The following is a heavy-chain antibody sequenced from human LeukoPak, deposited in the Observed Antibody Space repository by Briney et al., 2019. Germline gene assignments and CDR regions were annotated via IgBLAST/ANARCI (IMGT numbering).Heavy chain of an antibody. CDR3: ARDFLDRGSGSLELTDY. V-gene: IGHV1-69*04. Sequence: ASVKVSCKASGGTFSSYAISWVRQAPGQGLEWMGRIIPILGIANYAQKFQGRVTITADKSTSTAYMELSSLRSEDTAVYYCARDFLDRGSGSLELTDYWGQGTLVTVSS. J-gene: IGHJ4*02. D-gene: IGHD1-26*01. CDR1: GGTFSSYA. CDR2: IIPILGIA.